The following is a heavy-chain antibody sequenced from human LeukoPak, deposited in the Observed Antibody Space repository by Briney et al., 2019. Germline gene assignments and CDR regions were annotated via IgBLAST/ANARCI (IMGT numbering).Heavy chain of an antibody. CDR2: IYYSGST. CDR3: ARASDGRVDV. CDR1: GGTISSYY. V-gene: IGHV4-59*01. J-gene: IGHJ6*04. Sequence: SENLSLNSTVSGGTISSYYWSWIRQPPGQGLEWIGYIYYSGSTNYNPSLKSRVTISVDTSKNQFSLKLSSVTAADTAVYYCARASDGRVDVWGKGTTVTISS. D-gene: IGHD6-13*01.